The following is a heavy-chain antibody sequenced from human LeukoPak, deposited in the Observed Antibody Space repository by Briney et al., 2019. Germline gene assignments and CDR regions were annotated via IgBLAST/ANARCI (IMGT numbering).Heavy chain of an antibody. CDR2: SYYRSQWCS. D-gene: IGHD6-19*01. CDR1: VDLVSRKSAA. J-gene: IGHJ4*02. Sequence: PSRTHSLTCAISVDLVSRKSAAWISIRQSPSRGLEWLERSYYRSQWCSDYGVSVRGRITISPATTKNHYYLQLKSVSPEDTAVYYCARYGSAWYVDSWGQGTLVTVFS. V-gene: IGHV6-1*01. CDR3: ARYGSAWYVDS.